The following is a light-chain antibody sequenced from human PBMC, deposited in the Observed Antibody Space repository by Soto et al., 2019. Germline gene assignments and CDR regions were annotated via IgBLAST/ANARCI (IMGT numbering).Light chain of an antibody. Sequence: EMALTQSAGTLVLCLGEGGNLXCRASPSLRTHSLAWYQPKPSQAPRVLSSGVYSRAAGSPDRFSGSGSGTDFTPTISRLEPEDFAVYYRQQYDTSPRTFGQGTKVDIK. J-gene: IGKJ1*01. CDR1: PSLRTHS. V-gene: IGKV3-20*01. CDR3: QQYDTSPRT. CDR2: GVY.